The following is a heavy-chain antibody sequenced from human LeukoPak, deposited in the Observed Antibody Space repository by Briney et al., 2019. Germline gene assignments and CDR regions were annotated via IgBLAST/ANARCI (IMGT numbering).Heavy chain of an antibody. Sequence: GGSLRLSCSASGFIFSDFYMNWLRQAPGKGLEWVSYISDNGNKIHYADSVKGRFTISRDNAEKSLFLQMNSLRAEDAAIYYCARSKVEIYGQFIDSWGQGDLVTVSS. CDR1: GFIFSDFY. CDR2: ISDNGNKI. J-gene: IGHJ4*02. CDR3: ARSKVEIYGQFIDS. V-gene: IGHV3-11*04. D-gene: IGHD4-17*01.